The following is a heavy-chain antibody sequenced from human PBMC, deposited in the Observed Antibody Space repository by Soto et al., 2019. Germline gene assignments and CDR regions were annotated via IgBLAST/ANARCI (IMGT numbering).Heavy chain of an antibody. D-gene: IGHD4-17*01. CDR1: GGSISSGGYS. CDR2: IYHSGST. J-gene: IGHJ4*02. Sequence: SETLSLTCAVSGGSISSGGYSWSWIRQPPGKGLEWIGYIYHSGSTYYNPSLKSRVTISVDRSKNQFSLKLSSVTAADTAVYYCARSRQIDYGETFDYWGQGTLGTVSS. V-gene: IGHV4-30-2*01. CDR3: ARSRQIDYGETFDY.